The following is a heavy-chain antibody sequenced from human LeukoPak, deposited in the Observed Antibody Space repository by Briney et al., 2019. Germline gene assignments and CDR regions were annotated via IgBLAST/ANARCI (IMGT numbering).Heavy chain of an antibody. CDR3: VFGEFTYYYYYGMDV. J-gene: IGHJ6*02. Sequence: SETLSLTCTVSGGSISSYYWSWIRQPPGQGLEWIGEINHSGSTNYNPSLKSRVTISVDTSKNQFSLKLSSVTAADTAVYYCVFGEFTYYYYYGMDVWGQGTTVTVSS. V-gene: IGHV4-34*01. CDR2: INHSGST. CDR1: GGSISSYY. D-gene: IGHD3-10*02.